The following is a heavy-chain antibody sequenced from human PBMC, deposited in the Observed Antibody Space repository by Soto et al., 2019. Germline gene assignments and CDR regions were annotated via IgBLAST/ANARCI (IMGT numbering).Heavy chain of an antibody. CDR1: GGSFSGYY. Sequence: SETLSLTCAVYGGSFSGYYWSWIRQPPGKGLEWIGEINHSGSTNYNPSLKSRVTISVDTSKNQFSLKLSSVTAADTVVYYFARGLVSPLDSSGYYYGAFDYWGQGTLVTVSS. CDR2: INHSGST. CDR3: ARGLVSPLDSSGYYYGAFDY. J-gene: IGHJ4*02. D-gene: IGHD3-22*01. V-gene: IGHV4-34*01.